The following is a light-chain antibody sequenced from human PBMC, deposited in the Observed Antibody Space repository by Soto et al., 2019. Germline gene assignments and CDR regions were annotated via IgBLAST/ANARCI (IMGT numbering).Light chain of an antibody. CDR1: QNVDTK. V-gene: IGKV3D-15*01. J-gene: IGKJ4*01. Sequence: VMTQSPAKLSVSPGEGVTLFCRASQNVDTKLAWYQMKPGQAPRLLIYASSTRAAGIPGTFSGSGSGTQFSLTISSVQSEDFAVYYCQRYYHWGLSCGGGTKVDIK. CDR3: QRYYHWGLS. CDR2: ASS.